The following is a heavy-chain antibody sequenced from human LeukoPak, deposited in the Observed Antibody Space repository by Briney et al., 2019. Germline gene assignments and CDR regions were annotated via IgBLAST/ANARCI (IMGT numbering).Heavy chain of an antibody. D-gene: IGHD3-22*01. CDR1: GYTFTSYG. CDR2: ISAYNGNT. V-gene: IGHV1-18*01. CDR3: ARYRGLEYYYDSSGYADAFDI. Sequence: GASVRVSCKASGYTFTSYGIGWVRQAPGQGLEWMGWISAYNGNTNYAQKLQGRVTMTTDTSTSTAYMELRSLRSDDTAVYYCARYRGLEYYYDSSGYADAFDIWGQGTMVTVSS. J-gene: IGHJ3*02.